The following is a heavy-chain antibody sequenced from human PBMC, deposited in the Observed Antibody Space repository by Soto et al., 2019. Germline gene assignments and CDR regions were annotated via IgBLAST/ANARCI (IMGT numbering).Heavy chain of an antibody. CDR1: GFTVSSNY. Sequence: GGSLRLSCAASGFTVSSNYMSWVRQAPGKGLEWVSVIYSGGSTYYADSVKGRFTISRDNSKNTLYLQMNSLRAEDTAVYYCARVSRHEFWFDPWGQGTLVTVSS. D-gene: IGHD3-10*01. CDR2: IYSGGST. J-gene: IGHJ5*02. CDR3: ARVSRHEFWFDP. V-gene: IGHV3-66*01.